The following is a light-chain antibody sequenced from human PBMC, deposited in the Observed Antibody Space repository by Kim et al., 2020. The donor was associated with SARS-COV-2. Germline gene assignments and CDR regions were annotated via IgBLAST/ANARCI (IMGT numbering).Light chain of an antibody. CDR1: QDIANS. V-gene: IGKV1-27*01. CDR3: QKYNSAPWT. J-gene: IGKJ1*01. CDR2: AAS. Sequence: ASITDRVTITCRAIQDIANSIAWYPQKPAKVPQVLIYAASTLQSGVPSRFSGRGSGTEFTLTIDSLQTEDVATYYCQKYNSAPWTFGPGTKVDIK.